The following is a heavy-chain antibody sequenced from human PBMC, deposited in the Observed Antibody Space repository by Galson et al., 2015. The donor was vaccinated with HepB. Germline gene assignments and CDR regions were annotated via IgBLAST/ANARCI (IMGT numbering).Heavy chain of an antibody. Sequence: SLRLSCAASGFTFSSYEMNWVRQAPGKGLEWVSYISSSGSTIYYADSVKGRFTISRDNAKNSLYLQMNSLRAEDTAVYYCARGGLVSCCYTRYYYGMDVWGQGTTVTVSS. CDR1: GFTFSSYE. V-gene: IGHV3-48*03. CDR2: ISSSGSTI. D-gene: IGHD2-2*02. CDR3: ARGGLVSCCYTRYYYGMDV. J-gene: IGHJ6*02.